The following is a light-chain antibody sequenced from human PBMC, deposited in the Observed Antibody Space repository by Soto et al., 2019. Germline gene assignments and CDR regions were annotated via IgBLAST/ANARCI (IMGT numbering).Light chain of an antibody. Sequence: QSVLTQPPSVSGAPGPRVTLSCTGSSSNIGAGYDVHWYQQLPGTAPKLLIYANSNRPSGVPDRFSGSKSGTSASLAITGLQAEDEADYYCQSYDSRLSGYVFGTGTKLTVL. J-gene: IGLJ1*01. V-gene: IGLV1-40*01. CDR1: SSNIGAGYD. CDR3: QSYDSRLSGYV. CDR2: ANS.